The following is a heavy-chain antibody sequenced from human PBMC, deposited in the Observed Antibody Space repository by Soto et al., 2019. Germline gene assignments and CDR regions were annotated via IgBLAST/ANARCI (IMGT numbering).Heavy chain of an antibody. CDR3: ARMSIAATGRTLDY. V-gene: IGHV3-33*01. J-gene: IGHJ4*02. CDR1: GFTFNNYG. CDR2: IWYDGSNT. Sequence: PGGSLRLSCAASGFTFNNYGMHWVRQAPGKGLEWVAVIWYDGSNTFYADSVKGRFTISRDNSKNTLSLQMNSLRAEDTAVYYCARMSIAATGRTLDYWGQGTLVTVSS. D-gene: IGHD6-13*01.